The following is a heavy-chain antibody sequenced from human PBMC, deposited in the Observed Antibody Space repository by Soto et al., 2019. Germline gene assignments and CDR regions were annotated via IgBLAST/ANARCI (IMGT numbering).Heavy chain of an antibody. V-gene: IGHV6-1*01. CDR1: GDSVSSSSVT. Sequence: QVQLQQSEPGLLKPSQTLSLTCAISGDSVSSSSVTWNWIRQSPSRGLEWLGRTYYRSKWYNDYAESEKSRITINPETSKNQFSLHLNSVTPEDTAVYYCVRLIGNSWLDFWGQGTLVTVSS. CDR3: VRLIGNSWLDF. J-gene: IGHJ5*01. D-gene: IGHD1-26*01. CDR2: TYYRSKWYN.